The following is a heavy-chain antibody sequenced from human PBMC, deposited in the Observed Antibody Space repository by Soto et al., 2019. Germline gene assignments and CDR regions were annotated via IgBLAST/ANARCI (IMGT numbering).Heavy chain of an antibody. J-gene: IGHJ5*02. CDR2: INHDXSS. D-gene: IGHD2-2*01. CDR1: GGSFSGYY. CDR3: ERGRRLLDIVVVPASYNWFDP. V-gene: IGHV4-34*01. Sequence: PSETLSITCAVSGGSFSGYYWSGIRQPPGKGLEWFGGINHDXSSTLNPSLRSRVSISVDTSKNQFSLKLSSVTAADTAVYYCERGRRLLDIVVVPASYNWFDPWGQGTLVT.